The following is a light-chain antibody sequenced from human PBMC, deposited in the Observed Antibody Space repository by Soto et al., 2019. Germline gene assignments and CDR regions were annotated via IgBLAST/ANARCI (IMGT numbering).Light chain of an antibody. J-gene: IGKJ1*01. CDR1: QSISSW. Sequence: DIQMTQSHSPLSASVGDRVTISCRASQSISSWLAWYQQKPGKAPKLLIYDGSSLESGVPSRFSGSGPGTEFTLTISSLQPDDFATYYCQQYNSYPWTFGQGTKVDI. CDR3: QQYNSYPWT. CDR2: DGS. V-gene: IGKV1-5*01.